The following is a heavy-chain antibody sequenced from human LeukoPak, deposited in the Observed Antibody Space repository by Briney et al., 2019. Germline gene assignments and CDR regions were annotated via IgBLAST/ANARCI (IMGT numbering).Heavy chain of an antibody. CDR2: INTNTGNP. Sequence: ASVKVSCKASGYTFTSYAMNWVRQAPGQGLEWMGWINTNTGNPTYAQGFTGRFVFSLDTSVSTAYLQISSLKAEDTAVYYCARAGYDFWSGYYTPGNSDYWGQGTLVTVSS. J-gene: IGHJ4*02. CDR1: GYTFTSYA. CDR3: ARAGYDFWSGYYTPGNSDY. V-gene: IGHV7-4-1*02. D-gene: IGHD3-3*01.